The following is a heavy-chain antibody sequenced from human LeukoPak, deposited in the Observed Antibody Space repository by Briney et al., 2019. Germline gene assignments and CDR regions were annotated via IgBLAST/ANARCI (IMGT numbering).Heavy chain of an antibody. CDR1: GGTFSSYA. CDR3: ARQGPYYYYYYMDV. V-gene: IGHV1-69*05. J-gene: IGHJ6*03. CDR2: IIPIFGTA. Sequence: SVKVSCKASGGTFSSYAISWVRQAPGQGLEWKGGIIPIFGTANYAQKFQGRVTITTDESTSTAYMELSSLRSEDTAVYYCARQGPYYYYYYMDVWGKGTTVTVSS.